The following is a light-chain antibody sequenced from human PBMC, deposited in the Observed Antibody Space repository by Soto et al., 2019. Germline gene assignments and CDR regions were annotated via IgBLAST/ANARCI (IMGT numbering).Light chain of an antibody. CDR2: DVS. V-gene: IGKV3-15*01. CDR1: QSVSSK. CDR3: QQYKNWPPIT. J-gene: IGKJ5*01. Sequence: EVVMTQSPSTLSLSPVERGTLSCRASQSVSSKLAWYQQKPGLAPRLLIYDVSTRATGIPARFSGSGSGTEFTLTISSLQSEDFAVYYCQQYKNWPPITFGQGTRLEIK.